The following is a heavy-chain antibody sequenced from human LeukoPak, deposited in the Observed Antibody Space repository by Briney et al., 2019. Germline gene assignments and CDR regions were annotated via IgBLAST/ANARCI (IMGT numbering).Heavy chain of an antibody. J-gene: IGHJ4*02. CDR1: GGSFSGYY. Sequence: PSETLSLTCAVYGGSFSGYYWSWIRHPPGKGLEWIGEINHSGSTNYNPSLKSRVTISVDTSKNQFSLKLSSVTAADTAVYYCARGYRGYSYGHDYWGQGTLVTVSS. V-gene: IGHV4-34*01. CDR2: INHSGST. D-gene: IGHD5-18*01. CDR3: ARGYRGYSYGHDY.